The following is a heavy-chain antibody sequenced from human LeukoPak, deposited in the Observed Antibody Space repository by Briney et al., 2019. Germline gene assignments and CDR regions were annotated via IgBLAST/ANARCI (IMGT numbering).Heavy chain of an antibody. CDR1: GGSISSYY. V-gene: IGHV4-59*08. CDR2: IYYSGST. CDR3: AKIAAAALVY. D-gene: IGHD6-13*01. Sequence: SETLSLTCTVSGGSISSYYWSWIRQPPGKGLEWIGYIYYSGSTNYNPSLKSRVTISVDTSKNQFSLKLSSVIAADTAVYYCAKIAAAALVYWGQGTLVTVSS. J-gene: IGHJ4*02.